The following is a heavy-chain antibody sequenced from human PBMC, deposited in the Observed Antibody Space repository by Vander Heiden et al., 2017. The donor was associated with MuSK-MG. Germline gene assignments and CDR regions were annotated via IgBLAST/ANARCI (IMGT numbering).Heavy chain of an antibody. J-gene: IGHJ3*02. CDR2: INHSGST. D-gene: IGHD5-12*01. CDR3: ARAPGWLHPNRAFDI. V-gene: IGHV4-34*01. CDR1: GGSFSGYY. Sequence: QVQLQQWGAGLLKPSETLSLTCAVYGGSFSGYYWSWIRQPPGKGLEWIGEINHSGSTNYNPSLKSRVTISVDTSKNQFSLKLSSVTAADTAVYYCARAPGWLHPNRAFDIWGQGTMGTVSS.